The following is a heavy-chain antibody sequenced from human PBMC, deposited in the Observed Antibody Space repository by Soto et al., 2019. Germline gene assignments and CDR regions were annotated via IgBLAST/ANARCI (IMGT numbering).Heavy chain of an antibody. CDR1: GGTFSSYA. J-gene: IGHJ5*02. Sequence: SVKVSCKASGGTFSSYAISWVRQAPGQGLEWMGGIIPIFGTANYAQKFQGRVTITADESTSTAYLDLSSLRSEDTAVYYCAIGGDYFLSRSSFDPWGQGTLVTVSS. D-gene: IGHD4-17*01. CDR3: AIGGDYFLSRSSFDP. V-gene: IGHV1-69*13. CDR2: IIPIFGTA.